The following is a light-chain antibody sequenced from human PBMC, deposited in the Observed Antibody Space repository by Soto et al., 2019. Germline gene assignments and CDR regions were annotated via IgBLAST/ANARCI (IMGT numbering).Light chain of an antibody. CDR2: GAS. J-gene: IGKJ5*01. Sequence: EIVLTQSPGTLSLSPGERATLSCRASQSVSSNLVSWYQEKPGKATRLLIYGASSRATGIPDRFSGSGSGTDFTLTISRLEPEDFAVYYCQQYGSSPITFAQGTRLEIK. CDR1: QSVSSNL. CDR3: QQYGSSPIT. V-gene: IGKV3-20*01.